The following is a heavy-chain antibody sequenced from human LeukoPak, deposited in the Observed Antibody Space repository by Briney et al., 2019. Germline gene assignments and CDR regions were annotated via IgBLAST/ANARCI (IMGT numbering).Heavy chain of an antibody. CDR3: ARAGYTSGPDY. J-gene: IGHJ4*02. Sequence: ASVKVSCKASGYTFTSYGISWVRQAPGQGLEWMGWINPNSGGTHYAQKFQSRVTMTRDTSISTAYMELSRLRSDDTAVYYRARAGYTSGPDYWGQGTLVTVSS. D-gene: IGHD6-19*01. CDR1: GYTFTSYG. CDR2: INPNSGGT. V-gene: IGHV1-2*02.